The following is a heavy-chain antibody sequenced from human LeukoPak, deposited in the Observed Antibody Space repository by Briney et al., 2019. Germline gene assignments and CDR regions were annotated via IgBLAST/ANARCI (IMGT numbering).Heavy chain of an antibody. V-gene: IGHV4-30-4*02. J-gene: IGHJ4*02. CDR3: ARGYSLDY. D-gene: IGHD5-18*01. Sequence: MSSDTLSLTCTVSGGSISSVDYYWSWIRQPPGKGLEWIGYIYYSGSTYYTPSLRGRVTISVDTSKNQFSLNLSSVTAADTAVYYCARGYSLDYWGQGTLVTVSS. CDR2: IYYSGST. CDR1: GGSISSVDYY.